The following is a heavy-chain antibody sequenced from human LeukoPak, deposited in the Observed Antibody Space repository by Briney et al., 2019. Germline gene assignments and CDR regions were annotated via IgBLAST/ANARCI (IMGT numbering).Heavy chain of an antibody. Sequence: GGSLRLSCAASGFTFSSYGMHWVRQAPGKGLEWVAFIRYDGSNKYYADSVKGRFTISRDNSKSTLYLQMNSLRAEDTAVYYCAKDGGSGTANIDYWGQGTLVTVSS. V-gene: IGHV3-30*02. D-gene: IGHD5-18*01. CDR3: AKDGGSGTANIDY. CDR2: IRYDGSNK. CDR1: GFTFSSYG. J-gene: IGHJ4*02.